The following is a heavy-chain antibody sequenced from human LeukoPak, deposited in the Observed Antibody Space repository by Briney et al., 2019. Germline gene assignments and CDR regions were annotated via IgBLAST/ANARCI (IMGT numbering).Heavy chain of an antibody. CDR1: GYTFISYY. CDR3: ARGGFITMIAGSYGMDV. V-gene: IGHV1-46*01. CDR2: INPSGGST. J-gene: IGHJ6*02. D-gene: IGHD3-22*01. Sequence: ASVKVSCKASGYTFISYYIHWVRQAPGQGLEWMGIINPSGGSTTYAQKFQGRVTMTRDTSTSTVYMELSSLRSEDTAVYYCARGGFITMIAGSYGMDVWGQGTTVTVSS.